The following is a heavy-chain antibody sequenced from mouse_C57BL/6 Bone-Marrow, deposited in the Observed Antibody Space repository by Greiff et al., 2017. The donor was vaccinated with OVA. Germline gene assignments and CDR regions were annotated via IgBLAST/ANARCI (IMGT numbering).Heavy chain of an antibody. CDR1: GFSLTSYG. V-gene: IGHV2-3*01. CDR2: IWGDGST. D-gene: IGHD1-1*01. CDR3: AKRGGLYYYGSSYEWYFDV. J-gene: IGHJ1*03. Sequence: VKLMESGPGLVAPSQSLSITCTVSGFSLTSYGVSWVRQPPGKGLEWLGVIWGDGSTNYHSALISRLSISKDNSKSQVFLKLNSLQTDDTATYYCAKRGGLYYYGSSYEWYFDVWGTGTTVTVSS.